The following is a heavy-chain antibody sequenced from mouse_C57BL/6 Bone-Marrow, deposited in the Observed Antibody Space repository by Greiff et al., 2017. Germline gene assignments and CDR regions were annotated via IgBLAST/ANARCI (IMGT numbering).Heavy chain of an antibody. V-gene: IGHV5-12*01. CDR3: AIGTYYYGGRRYFDV. CDR2: ISNGGGST. Sequence: EVHLVESGGGLVQPGGSLKLSCAASGFTFSDYYMYWVRQTPEKRLEWVAYISNGGGSTYYPDTVKGRFTISRANAKNTLYLQMSRLKSEDTAMYYCAIGTYYYGGRRYFDVWGTGTTVTVSS. D-gene: IGHD1-1*01. CDR1: GFTFSDYY. J-gene: IGHJ1*03.